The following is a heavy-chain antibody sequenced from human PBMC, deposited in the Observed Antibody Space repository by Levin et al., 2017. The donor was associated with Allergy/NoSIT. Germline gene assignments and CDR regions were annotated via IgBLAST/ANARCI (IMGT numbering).Heavy chain of an antibody. CDR2: INPGRGDT. CDR1: GYTFASRY. V-gene: IGHV1-46*01. J-gene: IGHJ1*01. D-gene: IGHD5-18*01. Sequence: ASVKVSCKASGYTFASRYMHWVRQAPGQGLEWLGFINPGRGDTTYAQDFQGRVTMTRDTSTSTVYMELSSLRSDDTAVYYCAKFCDYSYGSLGHWGQGTLVTVSS. CDR3: AKFCDYSYGSLGH.